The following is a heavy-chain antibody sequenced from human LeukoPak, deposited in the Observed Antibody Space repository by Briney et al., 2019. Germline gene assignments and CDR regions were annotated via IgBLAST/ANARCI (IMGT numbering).Heavy chain of an antibody. CDR3: ARGVRYFVLDGFDI. Sequence: KPLETPSLTRTVSGGAISEYYWSWVRQPPRDGLEWIGYIYYSGSTNYNPSLKSRVTISVDTSKNQFFLKLSSVTAADTALYYCARGVRYFVLDGFDIWGRGTMVTVSS. V-gene: IGHV4-59*01. CDR2: IYYSGST. D-gene: IGHD3-9*01. CDR1: GGAISEYY. J-gene: IGHJ3*02.